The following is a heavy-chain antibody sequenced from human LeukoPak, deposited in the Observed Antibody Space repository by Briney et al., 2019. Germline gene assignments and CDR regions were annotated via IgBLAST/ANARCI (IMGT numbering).Heavy chain of an antibody. V-gene: IGHV3-30*18. CDR3: AKDPSDSSGYYPYFDY. CDR2: ISYDGSNK. J-gene: IGHJ4*02. Sequence: GGSLRLSCAASGFTFRNYGMHWVRQAPGKELEWVAVISYDGSNKDYADSVKGRFTISRDNSKNTLYLQMNSLRAEDTAVYYCAKDPSDSSGYYPYFDYWGQGTLVTVSS. D-gene: IGHD3-22*01. CDR1: GFTFRNYG.